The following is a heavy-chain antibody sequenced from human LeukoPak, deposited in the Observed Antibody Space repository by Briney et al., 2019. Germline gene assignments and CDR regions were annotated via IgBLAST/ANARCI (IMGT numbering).Heavy chain of an antibody. CDR1: GYSFTSYW. V-gene: IGHV5-51*01. J-gene: IGHJ3*02. CDR3: ARPPLYSGSYDANAFDI. Sequence: GESLKISCKGSGYSFTSYWIGWVRQMPGKGLEWMGIIYPGDSDTRYSPSFQGQVTTSADKSISTAYLQWSSLKASDTAMYYCARPPLYSGSYDANAFDIWGQGTMVTVSS. CDR2: IYPGDSDT. D-gene: IGHD1-26*01.